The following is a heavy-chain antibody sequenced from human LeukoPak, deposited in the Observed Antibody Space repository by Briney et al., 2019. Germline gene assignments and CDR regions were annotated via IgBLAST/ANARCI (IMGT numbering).Heavy chain of an antibody. J-gene: IGHJ4*02. CDR3: ARDYSSWFDY. CDR2: ISGSGGTT. D-gene: IGHD6-6*01. V-gene: IGHV3-23*01. CDR1: GFTFSNYA. Sequence: GGSLRLSCAASGFTFSNYAMSWVRQAPGKGLEWVSAISGSGGTTYYADSVKGRFTVSRDNSKNTLYLQLNSLRPEDTAVYYCARDYSSWFDYWGQGTLVTVSS.